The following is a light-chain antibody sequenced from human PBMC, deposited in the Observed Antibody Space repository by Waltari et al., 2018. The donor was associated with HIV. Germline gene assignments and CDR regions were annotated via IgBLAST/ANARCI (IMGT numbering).Light chain of an antibody. J-gene: IGLJ2*01. CDR2: EVS. CDR1: SSDVGSYDL. V-gene: IGLV2-23*02. Sequence: QSALTQPASVSGSPGQSITISCTGTSSDVGSYDLFSWYQQHPGKAPKLMIYEVSKRPSGVSNRFSGSKSGNTASLTISGLQAEDEADYYCCSYAGSSSVLFGGGTKMTVL. CDR3: CSYAGSSSVL.